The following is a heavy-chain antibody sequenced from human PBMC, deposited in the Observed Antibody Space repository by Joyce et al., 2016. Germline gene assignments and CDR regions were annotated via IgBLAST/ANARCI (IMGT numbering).Heavy chain of an antibody. D-gene: IGHD3-22*01. Sequence: EVQLVESGGGSIQPGRSLRLSCAASGFTFDDYAMHWVRPAPGKGLGCVSGISWNSATIGYADSVRGRFTISRDNAKNSLYLQMNSLRAEDTALYYCAKVPAPGFDLDSSGLYYFDYWGQGTLVTVSS. CDR2: ISWNSATI. CDR1: GFTFDDYA. J-gene: IGHJ4*02. V-gene: IGHV3-9*01. CDR3: AKVPAPGFDLDSSGLYYFDY.